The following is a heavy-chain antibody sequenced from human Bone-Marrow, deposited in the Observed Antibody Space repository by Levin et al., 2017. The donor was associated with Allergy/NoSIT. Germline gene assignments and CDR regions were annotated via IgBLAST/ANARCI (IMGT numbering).Heavy chain of an antibody. CDR2: INPNNGAT. CDR1: GFAFTDYY. D-gene: IGHD4-17*01. Sequence: ASVKVSCKASGFAFTDYYMHWVRQAPGQGLEWLGWINPNNGATKYALKFQDRITMTRDTSISTAYMEFRRLRSDDTAVFYCARDPAVTRDGYFDLWGRGTLVSVSS. J-gene: IGHJ2*01. CDR3: ARDPAVTRDGYFDL. V-gene: IGHV1-2*02.